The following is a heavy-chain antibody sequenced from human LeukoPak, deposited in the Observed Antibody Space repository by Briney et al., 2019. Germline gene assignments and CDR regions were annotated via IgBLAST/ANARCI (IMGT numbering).Heavy chain of an antibody. CDR1: GYTFTGYY. Sequence: GASVKVSCKASGYTFTGYYMHWVRQAPGQGLEWMGWINPNSGGTNYAQKFQGRVTMTRDTSISTAYMELSRLRSDDTAVYYCARLLLRSQRPFDYWGQGTLVTVSS. V-gene: IGHV1-2*02. J-gene: IGHJ4*02. D-gene: IGHD1-26*01. CDR2: INPNSGGT. CDR3: ARLLLRSQRPFDY.